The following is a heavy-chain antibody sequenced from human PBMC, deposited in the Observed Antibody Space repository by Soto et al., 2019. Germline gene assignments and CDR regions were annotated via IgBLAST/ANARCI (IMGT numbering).Heavy chain of an antibody. Sequence: ASVKVSCKASGYTFTGYYMHWVRQAPGQGLEWMGWINPNSGGTNYAQKFQGWVTMTRDTSISTAYMELSRLRSDDTAVYYCARTPSSWFDYYYGIDVWGQGTTVTVSS. J-gene: IGHJ6*02. CDR3: ARTPSSWFDYYYGIDV. CDR2: INPNSGGT. D-gene: IGHD6-13*01. V-gene: IGHV1-2*04. CDR1: GYTFTGYY.